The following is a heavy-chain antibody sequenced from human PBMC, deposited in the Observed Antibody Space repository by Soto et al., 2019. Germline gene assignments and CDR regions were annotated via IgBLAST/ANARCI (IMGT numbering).Heavy chain of an antibody. V-gene: IGHV1-24*01. D-gene: IGHD4-17*01. CDR2: FDPEDGET. CDR3: ATGAYADLKFDY. CDR1: GYTLTELS. Sequence: ASVKVSCKVSGYTLTELSIHWVRQAPGKGLQWMGGFDPEDGETIYAQKFQGRVTMTEDTSADTAYMELSSLRSEDTAVYYCATGAYADLKFDYWGQGILVTVSS. J-gene: IGHJ4*02.